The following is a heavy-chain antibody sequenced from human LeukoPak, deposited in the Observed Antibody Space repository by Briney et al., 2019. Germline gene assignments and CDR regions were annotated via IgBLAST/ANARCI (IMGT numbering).Heavy chain of an antibody. V-gene: IGHV3-7*01. CDR2: IKQDGSEK. D-gene: IGHD3-22*01. J-gene: IGHJ4*02. Sequence: PGGSLRLSCAASGFTFSSYWMSWVRQAPGKGLEWVANIKQDGSEKYYVDSVKGRFTISRDNAKNSLYLQMNSLRAEDTAVYYCARDYYYDSSGYLGRWGQGTLVTVSS. CDR3: ARDYYYDSSGYLGR. CDR1: GFTFSSYW.